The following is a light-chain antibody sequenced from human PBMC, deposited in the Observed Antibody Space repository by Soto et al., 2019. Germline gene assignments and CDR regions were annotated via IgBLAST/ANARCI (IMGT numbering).Light chain of an antibody. J-gene: IGKJ1*01. Sequence: EIVMTQSPSTLSVSPGDRATITCRASQSVSILLAWYQQKPGQAPRRLIHGATTRATGIPARFSGSGSGTEFTLTISSLQSEDFAIYYCLQHNNWPRTFGRGTKVDI. V-gene: IGKV3-15*01. CDR3: LQHNNWPRT. CDR2: GAT. CDR1: QSVSIL.